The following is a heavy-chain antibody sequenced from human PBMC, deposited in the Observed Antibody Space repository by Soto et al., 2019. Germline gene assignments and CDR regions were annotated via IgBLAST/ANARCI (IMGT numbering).Heavy chain of an antibody. D-gene: IGHD4-4*01. CDR3: AEGVYRPGYGMDV. CDR1: GGSVSSGSYY. Sequence: QVQLQESGPGLVKPSETRSLTCTVSGGSVSSGSYYWSWIRQPPGKGLEWIGYIYYSGSTNYNPSLKSRVTISVDTSKNQFSLKLSSVTAADTAVYYCAEGVYRPGYGMDVWGQGTTVTVSS. J-gene: IGHJ6*02. CDR2: IYYSGST. V-gene: IGHV4-61*01.